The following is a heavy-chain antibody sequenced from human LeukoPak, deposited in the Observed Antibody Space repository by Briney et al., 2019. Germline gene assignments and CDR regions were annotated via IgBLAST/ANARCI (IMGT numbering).Heavy chain of an antibody. CDR2: IYYSGST. Sequence: SETLSLTCTVSGGSISSYYWSWIRQPPGKGLEWIGYIYYSGSTNYNPSLKSRVTISVDTSKNQFSLKLSSVTAADTAVYYCARIQRAVAGPIDYWGQGTLVTVSS. J-gene: IGHJ4*02. D-gene: IGHD6-19*01. CDR3: ARIQRAVAGPIDY. CDR1: GGSISSYY. V-gene: IGHV4-59*12.